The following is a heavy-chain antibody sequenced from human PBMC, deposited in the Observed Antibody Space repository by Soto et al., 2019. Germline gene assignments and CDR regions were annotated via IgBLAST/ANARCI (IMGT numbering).Heavy chain of an antibody. J-gene: IGHJ4*02. Sequence: GGSLRLSCAASGFTFSSYAMRWVRQAPVKGLEWVSAISGSGNSTYYADSVKGRFTISRDNSKNTLYLQMNSLRAEDTAVYYCARRGSGSYYDYWGQGTLVTVSS. CDR1: GFTFSSYA. CDR2: ISGSGNST. CDR3: ARRGSGSYYDY. V-gene: IGHV3-23*01. D-gene: IGHD1-26*01.